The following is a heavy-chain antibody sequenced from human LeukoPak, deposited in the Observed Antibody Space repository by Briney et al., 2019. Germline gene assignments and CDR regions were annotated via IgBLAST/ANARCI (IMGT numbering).Heavy chain of an antibody. CDR3: ARDSDYYDSSGYSDY. V-gene: IGHV1-18*01. Sequence: ASAKVSCKASGYTFTSYGISWVRQAPGQGLEWMGWISAYNGNTNYAQKLQGRVTMTTDTSTSTAYMELRSLRSDDTAVYYCARDSDYYDSSGYSDYWGQGTLVTVSS. CDR1: GYTFTSYG. D-gene: IGHD3-22*01. CDR2: ISAYNGNT. J-gene: IGHJ4*02.